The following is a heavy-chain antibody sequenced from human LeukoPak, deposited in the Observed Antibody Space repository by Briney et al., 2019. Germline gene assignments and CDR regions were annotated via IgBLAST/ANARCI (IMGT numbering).Heavy chain of an antibody. J-gene: IGHJ4*02. CDR2: IYSGGST. D-gene: IGHD6-19*01. CDR1: GFTVSSNY. CDR3: AKVSGSGWYPQYYFDY. V-gene: IGHV3-53*05. Sequence: GGSLRLSCAASGFTVSSNYMSWVRQAPGKGLEWVSVIYSGGSTYYADSVKGRFTISRDNSKNTLYLQMNSLRAEDTAVYYCAKVSGSGWYPQYYFDYWGQGTLVTVSS.